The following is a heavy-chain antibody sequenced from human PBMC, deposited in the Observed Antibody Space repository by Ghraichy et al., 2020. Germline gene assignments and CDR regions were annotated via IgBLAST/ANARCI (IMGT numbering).Heavy chain of an antibody. CDR1: GFTFNTYA. V-gene: IGHV3-23*01. Sequence: LSLTCAASGFTFNTYAMNWVRQAPGKGLEWVSAVSASGGRTYYADSVKGRFTISRDNSRNTVYLQMNSLRAEDTAVYHCAKRGEEVGLDPWGQGTLVTVSS. CDR3: AKRGEEVGLDP. J-gene: IGHJ5*02. CDR2: VSASGGRT. D-gene: IGHD3-10*01.